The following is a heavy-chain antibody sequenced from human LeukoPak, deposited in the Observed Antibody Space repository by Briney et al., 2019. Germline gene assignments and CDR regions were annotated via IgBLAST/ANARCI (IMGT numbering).Heavy chain of an antibody. CDR3: ARDWYPPGLRGHHDAFDI. V-gene: IGHV4-59*01. D-gene: IGHD4-17*01. Sequence: SETLSLTCTVSGGSMSGYYWSWIRQPPGKGLEWVGHLYDSGSTNYNPSLTSRVTISVDTSKNQFSLKLSSVTAADTAVYYCARDWYPPGLRGHHDAFDIWGQGTMVTVSS. J-gene: IGHJ3*02. CDR1: GGSMSGYY. CDR2: LYDSGST.